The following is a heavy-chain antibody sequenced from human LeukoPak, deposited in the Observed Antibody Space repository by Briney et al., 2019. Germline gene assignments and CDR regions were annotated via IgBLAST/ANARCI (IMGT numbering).Heavy chain of an antibody. J-gene: IGHJ2*01. CDR1: GGSMSSGTYY. CDR2: IYTSGST. CDR3: ARVEATYWYFDL. V-gene: IGHV4-61*02. Sequence: QTSETLSLTCTVSGGSMSSGTYYWSWIRQPAGKGLEWIGRIYTSGSTNYNPSLKSRVTISVDTSKNQFSLNLSSVTAADTAVYYCARVEATYWYFDLWGRGTLVTVSS.